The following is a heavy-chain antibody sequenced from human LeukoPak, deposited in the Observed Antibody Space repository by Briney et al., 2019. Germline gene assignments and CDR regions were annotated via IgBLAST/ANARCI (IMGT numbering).Heavy chain of an antibody. CDR2: ISGSGGTT. CDR3: ARDRKGRWEEHYYYYMDV. D-gene: IGHD1-26*01. J-gene: IGHJ6*03. CDR1: GFTFSNYA. Sequence: GGSLRLSCAASGFTFSNYAMTWVRQVPGKGLEWVSAISGSGGTTYYADSVKGRFTVSRDNAKNSLYLQINSLRAEDTAVYYCARDRKGRWEEHYYYYMDVWGKGTTVTVSS. V-gene: IGHV3-23*01.